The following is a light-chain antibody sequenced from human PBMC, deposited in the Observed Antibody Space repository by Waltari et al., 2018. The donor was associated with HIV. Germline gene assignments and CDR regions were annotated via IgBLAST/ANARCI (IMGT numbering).Light chain of an antibody. J-gene: IGKJ1*01. CDR1: QVVNSF. V-gene: IGKV3-11*01. Sequence: IMLTQSPAILSFSPGETATLSCSASQVVNSFMAWFQQRPGQAPRLLMYEASNRATGVPARFSGSGSGTDFTLTISSLEPEDLAVYYCQQRRNWPRTFGRGTKVEVK. CDR3: QQRRNWPRT. CDR2: EAS.